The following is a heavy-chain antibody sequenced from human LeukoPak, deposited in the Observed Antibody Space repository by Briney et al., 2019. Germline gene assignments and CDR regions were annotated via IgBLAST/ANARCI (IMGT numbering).Heavy chain of an antibody. CDR2: IYHSGST. Sequence: SETLSLTCTVSGYPISSGYYWGWIRQPPGKGLEWIGSIYHSGSTYYNPSLKSRVTISVDTSKNQFSLKLSSVTAADTAVYYCTREKLSMTTVTTSWFDPWGQGTLVTVSS. J-gene: IGHJ5*02. CDR1: GYPISSGYY. D-gene: IGHD4-11*01. V-gene: IGHV4-38-2*02. CDR3: TREKLSMTTVTTSWFDP.